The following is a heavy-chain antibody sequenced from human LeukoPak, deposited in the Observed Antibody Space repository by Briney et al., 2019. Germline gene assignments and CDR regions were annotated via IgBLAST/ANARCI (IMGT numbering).Heavy chain of an antibody. CDR2: ISACNGNT. Sequence: ASVKVSCTASGYTFTSYGISWVRQAPGQGLEWMGWISACNGNTNCAQKLQGRVTMTTDTSTSTAYMELRSLRSDDTAVYYCVGVTSTYYFDYWGQGTLVTVSS. J-gene: IGHJ4*02. CDR3: VGVTSTYYFDY. CDR1: GYTFTSYG. V-gene: IGHV1-18*01.